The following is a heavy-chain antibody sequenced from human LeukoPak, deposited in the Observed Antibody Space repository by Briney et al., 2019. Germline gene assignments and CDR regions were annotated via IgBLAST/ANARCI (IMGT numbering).Heavy chain of an antibody. D-gene: IGHD4-17*01. J-gene: IGHJ4*02. CDR1: GFTFSSHW. CDR3: VRDDRSYGVDY. V-gene: IGHV3-74*01. Sequence: PGGSLRLSCAASGFTFSSHWMHWVRQAPGKGLVCVARIKSDGTYRDYGDSVRGRFTTSRDNAKDTLYLQMNSLRAEDTAVYYCVRDDRSYGVDYWGQGTPVTVSS. CDR2: IKSDGTYR.